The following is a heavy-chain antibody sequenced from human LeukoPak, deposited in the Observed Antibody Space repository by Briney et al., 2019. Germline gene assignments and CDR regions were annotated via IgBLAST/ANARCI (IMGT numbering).Heavy chain of an antibody. CDR2: IYSGGST. Sequence: GGSLRLSCAASGFTVSSNYMSWVRQAPGKGLEWVSVIYSGGSTYYTDSVKGRFTISRDNSKNKLYLQMNSLSAEDTAVYYCARGVVTTYFDYWGQGTLVTFSS. V-gene: IGHV3-53*01. CDR1: GFTVSSNY. J-gene: IGHJ4*02. D-gene: IGHD2-21*02. CDR3: ARGVVTTYFDY.